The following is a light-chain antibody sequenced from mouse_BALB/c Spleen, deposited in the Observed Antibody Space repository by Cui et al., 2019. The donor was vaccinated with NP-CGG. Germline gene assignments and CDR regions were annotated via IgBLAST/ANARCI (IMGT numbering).Light chain of an antibody. V-gene: IGLV1*01. CDR2: GTN. CDR3: ALWYSNHWV. J-gene: IGLJ1*01. Sequence: QAVVTQESALTTSPGETVTLTCRSSTGAVTTSNYANWVQEKPDHLFTGLIGGTNNRAPGLPARFSGSLIGDKAALTITGAQTEDEAIYFCALWYSNHWVFAGGTKLTVL. CDR1: TGAVTTSNY.